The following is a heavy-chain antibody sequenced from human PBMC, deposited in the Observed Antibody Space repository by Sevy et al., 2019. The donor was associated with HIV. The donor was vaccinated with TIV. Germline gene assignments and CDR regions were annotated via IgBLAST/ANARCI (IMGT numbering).Heavy chain of an antibody. V-gene: IGHV3-21*01. J-gene: IGHJ4*02. CDR3: ARLDGDYRDY. CDR1: GFTFSSYS. Sequence: GGSLRLSCAASGFTFSSYSMNWVRQAPGKGLEWVSSISGSSSYIYYADSVKGRFTISRDNAKNSLYLQMNSLGAEDMAVYYCARLDGDYRDYWGQGTLVTVSS. CDR2: ISGSSSYI. D-gene: IGHD4-17*01.